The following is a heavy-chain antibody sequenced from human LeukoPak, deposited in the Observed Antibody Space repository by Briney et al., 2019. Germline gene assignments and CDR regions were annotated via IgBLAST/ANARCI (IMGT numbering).Heavy chain of an antibody. J-gene: IGHJ6*02. CDR2: ISSNGGST. D-gene: IGHD6-13*01. V-gene: IGHV3-64D*09. CDR1: GFTFSSYA. CDR3: VKSPIAAAGSFYYYYGMDV. Sequence: GGSLRLSCSASGFTFSSYAMHWVRQTPGKGLEYVSAISSNGGSTYYADSVKGRFTISRDNSKNTLYLQMSSLRAEDTAVYYCVKSPIAAAGSFYYYYGMDVWGQGTTVTVSS.